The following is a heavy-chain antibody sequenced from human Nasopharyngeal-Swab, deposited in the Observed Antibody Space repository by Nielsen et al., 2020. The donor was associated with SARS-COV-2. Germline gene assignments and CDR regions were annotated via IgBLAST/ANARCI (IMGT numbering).Heavy chain of an antibody. CDR2: ISSYGTDK. J-gene: IGHJ4*02. Sequence: GESLKISCAASGFTFYSYAMHWVRQAPGKGLDCVALISSYGTDKYYADSVKGRFTISRDNSKNTLYLQMNSLRPEDTAMYYCARVQADYLSKGSFDHWGQGTLVTVSS. CDR3: ARVQADYLSKGSFDH. CDR1: GFTFYSYA. D-gene: IGHD2/OR15-2a*01. V-gene: IGHV3-30*04.